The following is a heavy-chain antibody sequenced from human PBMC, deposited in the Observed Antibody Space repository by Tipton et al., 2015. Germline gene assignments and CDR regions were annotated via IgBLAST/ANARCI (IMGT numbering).Heavy chain of an antibody. D-gene: IGHD1-1*01. CDR2: ISPYNGHT. J-gene: IGHJ6*02. CDR3: ARDGVKRQLEPRGRYYYYGMDV. V-gene: IGHV1-18*03. CDR1: GYTFTSYG. Sequence: QVQLVQSGAEVKKPGASVKVSCKASGYTFTSYGITWVRQAPGQGPEWMGWISPYNGHTKYAQQLQGRLTMTTDTSTSTAYMELRSLRSDDMAVYYCARDGVKRQLEPRGRYYYYGMDVWGQGTTVTVSS.